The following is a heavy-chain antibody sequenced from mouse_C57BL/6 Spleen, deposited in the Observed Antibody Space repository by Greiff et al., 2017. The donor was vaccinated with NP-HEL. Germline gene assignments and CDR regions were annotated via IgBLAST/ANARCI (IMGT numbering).Heavy chain of an antibody. J-gene: IGHJ2*01. CDR1: GYTFTSYW. CDR3: TSGIYYDYEEGEGFDY. V-gene: IGHV1-5*01. D-gene: IGHD2-4*01. Sequence: VQLQQSGTVLARPGASVKMSCKTSGYTFTSYWMHWVKQRPGQGLEWIGAIYPGNSDTSYNQKFKGKAKLTAATSASTAYMELSSLTNEDSAVYYCTSGIYYDYEEGEGFDYWGQGTTLTVSS. CDR2: IYPGNSDT.